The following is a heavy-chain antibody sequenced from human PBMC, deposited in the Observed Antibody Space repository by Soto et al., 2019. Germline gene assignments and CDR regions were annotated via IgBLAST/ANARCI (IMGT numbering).Heavy chain of an antibody. CDR1: GFSFSRQW. Sequence: EVQLVESGGGVVQPGGSLRLSCAASGFSFSRQWMYWVRQSPGKGPVWVSDINPDGSRIGYADSVKGRFTISRDKAKKTLYLQMNSLRVEATAVYYCVKDIRWGRGSLVTLSS. CDR2: INPDGSRI. J-gene: IGHJ4*02. V-gene: IGHV3-74*01. CDR3: VKDIR.